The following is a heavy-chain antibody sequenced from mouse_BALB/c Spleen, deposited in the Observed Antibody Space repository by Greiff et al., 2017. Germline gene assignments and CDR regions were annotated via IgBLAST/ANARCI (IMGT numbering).Heavy chain of an antibody. J-gene: IGHJ3*01. V-gene: IGHV5-9-4*01. CDR2: ISSGGSYT. CDR1: GFNFRSYA. CDR3: AGDQEFYDYYVSSYGFAY. D-gene: IGHD1-1*01. Sequence: EVHLVESGGGLVKPGGSLKLSCAASGFNFRSYAMYWVSQSPEKRLEWVAEISSGGSYTYYPDTVTGRFTISRDNAKNTLYLEMSSLRSEDTAMYYSAGDQEFYDYYVSSYGFAYWGQGTLVTVSA.